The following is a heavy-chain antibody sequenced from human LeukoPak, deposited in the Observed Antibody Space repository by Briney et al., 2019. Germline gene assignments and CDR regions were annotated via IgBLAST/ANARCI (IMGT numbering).Heavy chain of an antibody. J-gene: IGHJ4*02. V-gene: IGHV3-23*01. Sequence: PRGSLRLSCAVSGITVSNYGMSWVRQAPGKGPEWVAGISGSGGSAHYADAVKGRFTISRDNPKNTLYLQMNSLRVEDTAVYFCAKRGVVIRVILVGFHKEAYYFDSWGQGALVTVSS. D-gene: IGHD3-22*01. CDR1: GITVSNYG. CDR2: ISGSGGSA. CDR3: AKRGVVIRVILVGFHKEAYYFDS.